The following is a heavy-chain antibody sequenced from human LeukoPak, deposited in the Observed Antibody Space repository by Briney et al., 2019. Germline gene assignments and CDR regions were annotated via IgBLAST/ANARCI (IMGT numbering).Heavy chain of an antibody. CDR2: IIPIFGTA. D-gene: IGHD3-3*01. J-gene: IGHJ2*01. V-gene: IGHV1-69*05. Sequence: SVKVSCKSSGGTFSSYAISWVRQAPGQGLEWMGRIIPIFGTANYAQKFQGRVTITTDESTSTAYMELSGLRSEDTAVYYCARGLYDFWSGSHWYFDLWGRGTLVTVSS. CDR3: ARGLYDFWSGSHWYFDL. CDR1: GGTFSSYA.